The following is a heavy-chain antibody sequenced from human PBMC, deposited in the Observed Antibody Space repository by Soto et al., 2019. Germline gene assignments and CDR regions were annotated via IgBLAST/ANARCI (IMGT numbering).Heavy chain of an antibody. CDR3: ATYYFGSGSYYRFDN. Sequence: ASVKVSCKASGYAFSFGFSWVRQAPGQGLEWMGWISASDGSTDSAQKFRGRISLTTDTSTNTAYLDLLSLTSDDTAVYFCATYYFGSGSYYRFDNWGQGTLVTVSS. V-gene: IGHV1-18*01. CDR1: GYAFSFG. J-gene: IGHJ4*02. D-gene: IGHD3-10*01. CDR2: ISASDGST.